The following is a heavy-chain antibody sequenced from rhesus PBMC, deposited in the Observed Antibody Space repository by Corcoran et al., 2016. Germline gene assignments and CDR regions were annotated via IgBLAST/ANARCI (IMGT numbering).Heavy chain of an antibody. V-gene: IGHV4-122*02. CDR2: MSYSGSL. CDR3: ARQGRIAVAGLPIDY. J-gene: IGHJ4*01. CDR1: GTSIRSSYYH. D-gene: IGHD6-37*01. Sequence: QVQLQESGPGLVKPSETLSLTCAVSGTSIRSSYYHWNWIRQAPGKGLDWIGYMSYSGSLSYNPSLKSRVTISRDTSKNHFSLKLNSVTAADTAVYYCARQGRIAVAGLPIDYWGRGVLVTVSS.